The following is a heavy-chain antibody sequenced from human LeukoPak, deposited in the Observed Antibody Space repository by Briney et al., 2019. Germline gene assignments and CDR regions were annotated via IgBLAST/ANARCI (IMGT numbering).Heavy chain of an antibody. J-gene: IGHJ4*02. V-gene: IGHV3-49*03. Sequence: GSLRLSCTASGFTFGDYAMSWFRQAPGKGLEWVGFVKSKAYGATAEYAASVKGRFIISRDDSKSIAYLQMNSLKTEDTAVYYCSRYCSGGRCPRILYFDCWGQGTLVTVSS. CDR2: VKSKAYGATA. CDR1: GFTFGDYA. D-gene: IGHD2-15*01. CDR3: SRYCSGGRCPRILYFDC.